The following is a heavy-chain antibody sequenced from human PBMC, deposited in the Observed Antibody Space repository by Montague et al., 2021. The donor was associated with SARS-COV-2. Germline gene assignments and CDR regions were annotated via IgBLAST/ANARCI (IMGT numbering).Heavy chain of an antibody. CDR3: ARRLYSFGSGTYRD. Sequence: SETLSLTCTVSGGSVIGYYWGWICQPPGKGLERIGEINQNGNTEYNPSLKSRLTISLDTSRTHSYLQVTSMTAADTAVYFCARRLYSFGSGTYRDWGQGNLVTVSS. D-gene: IGHD3-10*01. CDR2: INQNGNT. V-gene: IGHV4-34*01. J-gene: IGHJ4*02. CDR1: GGSVIGYY.